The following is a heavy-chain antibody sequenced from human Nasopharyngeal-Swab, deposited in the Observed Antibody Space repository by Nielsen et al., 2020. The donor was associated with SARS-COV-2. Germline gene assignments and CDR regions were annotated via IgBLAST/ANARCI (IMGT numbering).Heavy chain of an antibody. CDR2: IYYSGST. J-gene: IGHJ6*02. Sequence: RQAPGKGLEWIGSIYYSGSTYYNPSLKSRVTISVDTSKNQFSLKLSSVTAADTAVYYCARAQRGTVTIYYYYGMDVWGQGTTVTVSS. V-gene: IGHV4-39*07. D-gene: IGHD4-17*01. CDR3: ARAQRGTVTIYYYYGMDV.